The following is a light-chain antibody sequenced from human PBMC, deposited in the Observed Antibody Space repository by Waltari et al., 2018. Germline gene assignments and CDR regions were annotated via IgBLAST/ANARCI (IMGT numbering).Light chain of an antibody. CDR1: HSNIGRTY. Sequence: QSVLTQPPSASGTPGQRVTISCSGSHSNIGRTYVYWYQQLPGTAPKLLIYKDSQRPSGVPDRFSGSKSGTSASLAISGLRSEDEADYYCAAWDDSLSGPIFATGTKVTV. CDR3: AAWDDSLSGPI. CDR2: KDS. V-gene: IGLV1-47*01. J-gene: IGLJ1*01.